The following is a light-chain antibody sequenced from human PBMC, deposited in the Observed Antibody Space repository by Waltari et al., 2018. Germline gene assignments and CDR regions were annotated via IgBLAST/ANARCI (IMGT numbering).Light chain of an antibody. CDR3: PQHDYLPIT. J-gene: IGKJ5*01. CDR1: QDISNY. CDR2: DAS. V-gene: IGKV1-33*01. Sequence: DIQMTQSPSSLSASVGDRVTITCQASQDISNYLNWYQQKPGKAPKLRIYDASKLEAGVPSRFSGSGSGTDFTFTISSLQPEDIASYYCPQHDYLPITFGQGTRLEIK.